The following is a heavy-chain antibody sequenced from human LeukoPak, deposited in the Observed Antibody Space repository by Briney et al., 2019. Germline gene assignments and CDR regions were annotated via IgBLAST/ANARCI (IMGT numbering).Heavy chain of an antibody. CDR3: ARSYSGVRYYMDV. J-gene: IGHJ6*03. Sequence: GESLKISCKTSGYSFTSYWIAWVRQMPGKGLEWMGIIYPSDSDTRYSPSFQGQVTISADKSISTAYLQWSSLKASDTAMYYCARSYSGVRYYMDVWGKGTTVTISS. CDR2: IYPSDSDT. V-gene: IGHV5-51*01. D-gene: IGHD6-19*01. CDR1: GYSFTSYW.